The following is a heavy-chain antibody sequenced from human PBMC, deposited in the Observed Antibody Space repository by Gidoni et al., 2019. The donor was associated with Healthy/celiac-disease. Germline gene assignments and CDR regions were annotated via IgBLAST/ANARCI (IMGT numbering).Heavy chain of an antibody. CDR3: AMGADYGGNSALGY. J-gene: IGHJ4*02. CDR1: GFTFSIYG. CDR2: IWYDGSNK. D-gene: IGHD4-17*01. V-gene: IGHV3-33*01. Sequence: QVQLVESGGGVVQPGRSPRLSCAASGFTFSIYGMHWFRQAPGKGLEWVAVIWYDGSNKYYADSVKGRFTISRDNSKNTLYLQMNSLRAEDTAVYYCAMGADYGGNSALGYWGQGTLVTVSS.